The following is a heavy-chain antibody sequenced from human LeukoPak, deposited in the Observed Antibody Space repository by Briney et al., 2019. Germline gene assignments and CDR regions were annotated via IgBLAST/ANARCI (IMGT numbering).Heavy chain of an antibody. Sequence: GGSLRLSCAASGFTFSSYSMNWVRQAPGKGLEWVSSISSSSSYIYYADSVKGRFTISRDNAKNSLYLQMNSLRAEDTAVYYCARGVRMTTVTTAYWYFDLWGRGTLVTVP. CDR2: ISSSSSYI. CDR1: GFTFSSYS. J-gene: IGHJ2*01. D-gene: IGHD4-17*01. CDR3: ARGVRMTTVTTAYWYFDL. V-gene: IGHV3-21*01.